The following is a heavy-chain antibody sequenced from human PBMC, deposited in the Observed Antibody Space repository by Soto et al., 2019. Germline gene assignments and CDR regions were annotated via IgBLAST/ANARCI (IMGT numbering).Heavy chain of an antibody. J-gene: IGHJ4*02. Sequence: QVQLQESGPGLVKPSGTLSLTCAVSGGSISSSNWWSWVRQPPGKGLEWIGEIYHSGSTNYNPSLKSRXXIXVVXSKNQFSLKLSSVTAADTAVYYCERGTLEWGGSAYWGQGTLVTVSS. CDR2: IYHSGST. D-gene: IGHD1-26*01. CDR1: GGSISSSNW. CDR3: ERGTLEWGGSAY. V-gene: IGHV4-4*02.